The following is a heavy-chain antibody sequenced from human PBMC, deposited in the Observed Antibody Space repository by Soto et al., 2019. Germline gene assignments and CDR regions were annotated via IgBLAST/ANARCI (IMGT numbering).Heavy chain of an antibody. Sequence: ASVKVSCKASGYTFTSYGISWVRQAPGQGLEWMGWISAYNGNTNYAQKLQGRVTMTTDTSTSTACMELRSLRSDDTAVYYCARDVGYYDSSGYYQGYFDYWGQGTLVTVSS. V-gene: IGHV1-18*01. CDR1: GYTFTSYG. CDR3: ARDVGYYDSSGYYQGYFDY. J-gene: IGHJ4*02. D-gene: IGHD3-22*01. CDR2: ISAYNGNT.